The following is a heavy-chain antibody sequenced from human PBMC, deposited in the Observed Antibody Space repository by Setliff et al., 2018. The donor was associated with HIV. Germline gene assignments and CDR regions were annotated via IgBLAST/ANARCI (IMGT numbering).Heavy chain of an antibody. V-gene: IGHV1-18*01. CDR2: ISVNTGDV. CDR1: GCSPGNYG. Sequence: GASVKVSCKASGCSPGNYGIAWVRQARGQGLEWLGWISVNTGDVFYAQTFQGRVTMTADASTGTVHMDLRGLTFDDSAIYFCAYRRGGWELRVWGQGTSVTVSS. J-gene: IGHJ4*02. D-gene: IGHD1-26*01. CDR3: AYRRGGWELRV.